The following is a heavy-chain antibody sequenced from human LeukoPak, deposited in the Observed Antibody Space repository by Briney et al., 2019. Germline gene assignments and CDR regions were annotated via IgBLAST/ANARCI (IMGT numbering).Heavy chain of an antibody. V-gene: IGHV3-7*03. D-gene: IGHD4-11*01. CDR1: GFTFSNYW. J-gene: IGHJ3*02. Sequence: GGSLRLSCAASGFTFSNYWMSWVRQAPGKGLEWVANIKQDGSEKFYVDSVKGRFTISRDNVKNSLYLQMNSLRAEDAAVYYCANEYSKGDIWGQGTMVTVSS. CDR3: ANEYSKGDI. CDR2: IKQDGSEK.